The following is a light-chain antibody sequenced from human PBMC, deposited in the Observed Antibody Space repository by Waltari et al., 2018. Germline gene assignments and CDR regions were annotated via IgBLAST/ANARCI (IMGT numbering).Light chain of an antibody. J-gene: IGKJ3*01. V-gene: IGKV1-5*03. CDR1: QSISSW. Sequence: DIQMTQSPSTLSASVGVRVTITGRASQSISSWLAWYQQKPGKAPKCLIYKASSLESGVPSRFSGSGSGTEFTLTISSLQAEDVAVYYCQQYYSNFFTFGPGTKVDIK. CDR2: KAS. CDR3: QQYYSNFFT.